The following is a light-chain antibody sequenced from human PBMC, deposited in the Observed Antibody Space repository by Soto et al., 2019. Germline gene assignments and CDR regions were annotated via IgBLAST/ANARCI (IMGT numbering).Light chain of an antibody. CDR2: EVT. Sequence: QSALTQPRSVSGSPGQSVTISCTGTSSDVGGYKFVSWYQQHPGKAPKLLIYEVTQRPSGVPDRFSGSKSGNTASLTVSGLQAEDDADYYCSSYAGSNMGVFGTGTKVTVL. CDR1: SSDVGGYKF. J-gene: IGLJ1*01. CDR3: SSYAGSNMGV. V-gene: IGLV2-8*01.